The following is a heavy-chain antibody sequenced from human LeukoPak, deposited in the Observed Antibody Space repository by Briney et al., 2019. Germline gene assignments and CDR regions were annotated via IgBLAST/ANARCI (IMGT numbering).Heavy chain of an antibody. CDR3: ARCGSGWYGRIFDY. Sequence: ETLSLTCAVYGGSFSGYYWSWIRQPPGKGLEWIGEINHSGSTNYNPSLKSRVTISVDTSKNQFSLKLSSVTAADTAVYYCARCGSGWYGRIFDYWGQGTLVTVSS. CDR2: INHSGST. V-gene: IGHV4-34*01. D-gene: IGHD6-19*01. J-gene: IGHJ4*02. CDR1: GGSFSGYY.